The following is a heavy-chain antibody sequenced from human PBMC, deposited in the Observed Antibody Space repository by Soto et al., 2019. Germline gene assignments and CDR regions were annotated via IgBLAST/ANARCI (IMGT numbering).Heavy chain of an antibody. J-gene: IGHJ4*02. D-gene: IGHD3-16*01. CDR2: FYYSGST. CDR1: GGSISSYY. V-gene: IGHV4-59*01. CDR3: ARRYGGHFDY. Sequence: QVQLQESGPGLVKPSETLSLTCTVSGGSISSYYWSWIRQPPGKGLEWIGYFYYSGSTNYNPSLKSRVTISVDTSKNQFSLKLSSVNAAETAVYYCARRYGGHFDYWGQGTLVTVSS.